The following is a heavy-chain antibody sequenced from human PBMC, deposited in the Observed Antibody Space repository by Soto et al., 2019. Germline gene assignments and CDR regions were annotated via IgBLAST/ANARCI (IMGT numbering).Heavy chain of an antibody. CDR2: VFFNGNT. J-gene: IGHJ5*01. CDR3: SRGGEWKGCFDS. CDR1: GGSVSSGCSY. Sequence: QVHLQESGPGLVKPSETLSLTCSVSGGSVSSGCSYWSWIRQPPGKGLEWIGHVFFNGNTDYNPSLKHRVPMSIPTSTNQFSLRLTSVTAADTAVYYCSRGGEWKGCFDSRGQGTLVIVSS. D-gene: IGHD3-16*01. V-gene: IGHV4-61*01.